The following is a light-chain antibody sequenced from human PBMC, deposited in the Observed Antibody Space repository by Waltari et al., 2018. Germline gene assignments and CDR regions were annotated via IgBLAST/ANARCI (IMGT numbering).Light chain of an antibody. CDR1: QSPVHSDGNTH. CDR2: RVF. CDR3: MQGTHWPYT. J-gene: IGKJ2*01. Sequence: DGVMTQSPPSLPVPLGQPASIPFPSRQSPVHSDGNTHLTWFQQRPGQSPRRLIYRVFNRDSGVPERFSGRGSGTDFTLKISRVEAEDVGVYYCMQGTHWPYTFGQGTKLDIK. V-gene: IGKV2-30*02.